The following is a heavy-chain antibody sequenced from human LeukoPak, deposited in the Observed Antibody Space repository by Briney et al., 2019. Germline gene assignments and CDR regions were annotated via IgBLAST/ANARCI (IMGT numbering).Heavy chain of an antibody. D-gene: IGHD6-19*01. CDR3: ARGPYSSGSDY. J-gene: IGHJ4*02. V-gene: IGHV4-34*01. Sequence: SETLSLTCAVYGGSFSGYYWSWIRQPPGKGLEWIGEINHSGSTNYNPSLKSRVTISVDTSKNQFSLKLSSVTAADTAVYYCARGPYSSGSDYWGPGTLVTVSS. CDR2: INHSGST. CDR1: GGSFSGYY.